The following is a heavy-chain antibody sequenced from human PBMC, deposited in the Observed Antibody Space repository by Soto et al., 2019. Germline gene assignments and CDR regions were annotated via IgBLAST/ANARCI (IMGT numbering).Heavy chain of an antibody. Sequence: QEQLVESGGGVVQPGRSLRLSCAASGFIFSSYGMHWVRQAPGKGLEWVAVISYDGSNEYYADSVQGRFTISRDNSKQTLYLQMNSLRTEDTAVYFCATLLWEGIIVVEPSGVPGDYWGQGTLVTVSS. D-gene: IGHD2-2*01. CDR1: GFIFSSYG. CDR2: ISYDGSNE. J-gene: IGHJ4*02. V-gene: IGHV3-30*03. CDR3: ATLLWEGIIVVEPSGVPGDY.